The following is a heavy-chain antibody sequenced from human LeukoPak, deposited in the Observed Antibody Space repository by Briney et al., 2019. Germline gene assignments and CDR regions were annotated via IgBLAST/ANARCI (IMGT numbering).Heavy chain of an antibody. CDR2: INPSGGST. Sequence: ASVKVSCKASGYTFTAYYMHWVRQAPGQGLERMGIINPSGGSTTYAQKFQGRVTVTRDTSTSTVYMELSSLRSEDTAVYYCARGGYSGYQHPFDIWGQGTMVTVSS. CDR3: ARGGYSGYQHPFDI. J-gene: IGHJ3*02. V-gene: IGHV1-46*01. D-gene: IGHD5-12*01. CDR1: GYTFTAYY.